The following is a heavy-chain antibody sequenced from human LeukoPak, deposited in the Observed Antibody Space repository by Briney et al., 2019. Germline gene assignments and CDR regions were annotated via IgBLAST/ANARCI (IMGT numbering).Heavy chain of an antibody. V-gene: IGHV4-34*01. J-gene: IGHJ4*02. Sequence: SETLSLTCAVYGGSFSGYYWSWIRQPPGKGLEWIGEINHSGSTNYNPSLKSRVTISVDTSKNQFSLKLSSVTAADTAVYYCARAAVAATLRSFDYWGQGTLVTVSS. CDR1: GGSFSGYY. CDR3: ARAAVAATLRSFDY. D-gene: IGHD2-15*01. CDR2: INHSGST.